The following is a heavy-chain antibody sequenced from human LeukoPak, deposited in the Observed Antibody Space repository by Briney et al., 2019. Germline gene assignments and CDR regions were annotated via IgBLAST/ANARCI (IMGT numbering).Heavy chain of an antibody. Sequence: ASVKVSCKASGYTFTSYDINWVRQATGQGLEWMGWMNPNSGNTGYAQKLQGRVTMTRNTSISTAYMELSSLRSEDTAVYYCAKSYSSGWYALVDPWGQGTLVTVSS. J-gene: IGHJ5*02. CDR1: GYTFTSYD. D-gene: IGHD6-19*01. CDR3: AKSYSSGWYALVDP. CDR2: MNPNSGNT. V-gene: IGHV1-8*01.